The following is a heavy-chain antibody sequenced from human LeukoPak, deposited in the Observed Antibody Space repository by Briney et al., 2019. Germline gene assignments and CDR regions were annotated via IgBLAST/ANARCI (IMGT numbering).Heavy chain of an antibody. CDR1: GFTFSSYA. J-gene: IGHJ4*02. V-gene: IGHV3-30*01. D-gene: IGHD6-6*01. CDR3: ARDPSSSSVY. CDR2: ISYDGSNK. Sequence: GGSLRLSCAASGFTFSSYAMHWVRQAPGKGLEWVAVISYDGSNKYYADSVKGRFTISRDNSKNTLYLQMNSLGAEDTAVYYCARDPSSSSVYWGQGTLVTVSS.